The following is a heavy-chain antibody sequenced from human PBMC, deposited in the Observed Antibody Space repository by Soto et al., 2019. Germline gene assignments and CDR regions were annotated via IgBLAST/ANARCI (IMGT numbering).Heavy chain of an antibody. CDR3: ARDGGSLDRYYYYGMDV. J-gene: IGHJ6*02. V-gene: IGHV3-30*03. CDR1: GFTFSSYS. CDR2: ISNGGSTK. D-gene: IGHD1-1*01. Sequence: GGSLRLSCAASGFTFSSYSMNWVRQAPGKGLEWVSVISNGGSTKYYADSVKGRFTISRDNAKNTLYLQMNSLRAEDTAVYYCARDGGSLDRYYYYGMDVWGQGTTVTVSS.